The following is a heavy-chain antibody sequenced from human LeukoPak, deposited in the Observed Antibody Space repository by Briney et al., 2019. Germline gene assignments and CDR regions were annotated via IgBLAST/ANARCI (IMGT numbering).Heavy chain of an antibody. CDR1: GGTFSSYA. CDR2: IIPIFGTA. J-gene: IGHJ3*02. D-gene: IGHD3-10*01. Sequence: SVKVSCKASGGTFSSYAISWVRQAPGQGLEWMGGIIPIFGTANYAQKFQGRVTITADKSTSTAYMELSSLRSEDTAVYYCARPTKGGRFGDHAFDIWGQGTMVTVSS. V-gene: IGHV1-69*06. CDR3: ARPTKGGRFGDHAFDI.